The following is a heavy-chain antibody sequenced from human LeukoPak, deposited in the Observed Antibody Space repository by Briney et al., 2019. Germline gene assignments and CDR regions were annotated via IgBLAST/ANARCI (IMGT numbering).Heavy chain of an antibody. J-gene: IGHJ4*02. CDR2: INSDGSST. D-gene: IGHD6-13*01. CDR1: GFTFSSYW. Sequence: GGSLRLSCAASGFTFSSYWIHWVRQAPGKGLVWVSRINSDGSSTSYADSVKGRFTISRDNAKNTLYLQMNSLRAEDTAVYYCARDQHSSSWYIDYWGQGNLVTVSS. V-gene: IGHV3-74*01. CDR3: ARDQHSSSWYIDY.